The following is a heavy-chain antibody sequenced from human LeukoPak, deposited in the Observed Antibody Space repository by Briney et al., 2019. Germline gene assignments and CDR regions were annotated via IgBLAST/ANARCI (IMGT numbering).Heavy chain of an antibody. J-gene: IGHJ4*02. Sequence: PGGSLRLSCAASGFTFSSYAMHWVRQAPGKGLEWVANIKQDGSEKYYVDSVKGRFTISRDNAKNSLYLQMNSLRAEDTAVYYCARVRETWIQHEKNDYWGQGTLVTVSS. CDR1: GFTFSSYA. CDR3: ARVRETWIQHEKNDY. CDR2: IKQDGSEK. D-gene: IGHD5-18*01. V-gene: IGHV3-7*01.